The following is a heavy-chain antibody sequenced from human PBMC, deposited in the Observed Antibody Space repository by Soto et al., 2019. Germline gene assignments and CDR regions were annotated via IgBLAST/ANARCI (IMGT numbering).Heavy chain of an antibody. V-gene: IGHV4-34*01. CDR3: AREGYCSGGSCYSADYYYGMDV. D-gene: IGHD2-15*01. Sequence: SETLCLTSAVYGLSFSGYYWSWIRQPPGKGLEWIGEINHSGSTNYNPSLKSRVTISVDTSKNQFSLKLSSVTAADTAVYYCAREGYCSGGSCYSADYYYGMDVWGQGTTVTVSS. CDR2: INHSGST. J-gene: IGHJ6*02. CDR1: GLSFSGYY.